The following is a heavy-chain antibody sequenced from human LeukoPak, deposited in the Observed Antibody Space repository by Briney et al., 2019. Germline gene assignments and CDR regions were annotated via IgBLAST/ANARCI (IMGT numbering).Heavy chain of an antibody. CDR1: GFTLSSNY. CDR3: AREVRLYYGSGSYVVYFDY. J-gene: IGHJ4*02. V-gene: IGHV3-53*01. CDR2: IYSGGST. D-gene: IGHD3-10*01. Sequence: GGSLRLSCAASGFTLSSNYMSWVRQAPGKGLEWVSVIYSGGSTYYADSVKGRFTISRDNSKNTLYLQMNSLRAEDTAVYYCAREVRLYYGSGSYVVYFDYWGQGTLVTVSS.